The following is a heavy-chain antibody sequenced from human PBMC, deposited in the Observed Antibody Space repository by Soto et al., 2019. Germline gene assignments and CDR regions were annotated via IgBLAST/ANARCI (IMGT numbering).Heavy chain of an antibody. D-gene: IGHD2-2*01. Sequence: QVQLVQSGAEVKKPGASVKVSCKASGYTFTSYGISWVRQAPGQGLEWMGWISAYNGNTNYAQKLQGSVTMTTDTSTSTAYMELRSLRSDDTAVYYCARDIVVVPAARTRNAFDIWGQGTMVTVSS. V-gene: IGHV1-18*01. CDR2: ISAYNGNT. CDR1: GYTFTSYG. J-gene: IGHJ3*02. CDR3: ARDIVVVPAARTRNAFDI.